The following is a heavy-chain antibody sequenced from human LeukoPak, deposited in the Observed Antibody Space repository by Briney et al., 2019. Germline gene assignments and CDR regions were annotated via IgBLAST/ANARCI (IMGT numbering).Heavy chain of an antibody. CDR2: ISYDGSNK. V-gene: IGHV3-30*18. CDR1: GFTFGSYG. Sequence: TGGSLRLSCAASGFTFGSYGMHWVRQAPGKGLEWVAVISYDGSNKYYADSVKGRFTISRDNSKNTLYLQMNSLRAEDTAVYYCAKDRVPTDRPHMADFDYWGQGTLVTVSS. D-gene: IGHD3-10*01. J-gene: IGHJ4*02. CDR3: AKDRVPTDRPHMADFDY.